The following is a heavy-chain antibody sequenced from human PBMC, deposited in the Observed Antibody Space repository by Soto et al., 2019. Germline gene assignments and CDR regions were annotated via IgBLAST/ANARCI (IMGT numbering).Heavy chain of an antibody. CDR3: TRDGVQITHFDYRYYGLYV. D-gene: IGHD5-12*01. Sequence: GGSLSLSCRGSGFSFGDYAINWFRQSPGKGLECVGFIRSKVYGGTIEYAASVKGRFSISRDDSKSIAYLQMNSLRTDDTAVYYCTRDGVQITHFDYRYYGLYVWGPGTTVTVSS. CDR2: IRSKVYGGTI. CDR1: GFSFGDYA. J-gene: IGHJ6*02. V-gene: IGHV3-49*03.